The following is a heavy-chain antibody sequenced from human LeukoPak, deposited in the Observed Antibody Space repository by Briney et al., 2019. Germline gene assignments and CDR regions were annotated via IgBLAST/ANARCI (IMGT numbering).Heavy chain of an antibody. CDR2: INWNGGST. Sequence: RAGGSLRLSCAASGFTSDDYGMSWVRQAPGKGLEWVSGINWNGGSTGYADSVKGRFTISRDNSKNTLYLQMNSLRAEDTAVYYCAKGPGYSSGWDFDYWGQGTLVTVSS. CDR1: GFTSDDYG. D-gene: IGHD6-19*01. CDR3: AKGPGYSSGWDFDY. J-gene: IGHJ4*02. V-gene: IGHV3-20*04.